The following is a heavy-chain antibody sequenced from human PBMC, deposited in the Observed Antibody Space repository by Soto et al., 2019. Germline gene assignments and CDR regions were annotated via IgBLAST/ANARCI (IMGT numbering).Heavy chain of an antibody. CDR3: TTTYYDFWSGYYYYYYGMDV. D-gene: IGHD3-3*01. J-gene: IGHJ6*02. V-gene: IGHV3-15*07. CDR2: IKSKTYGGTT. Sequence: EVQLVESGGGLVKPGGSLRLSCAASGFTFSNAWMNWVRQAPGKGLEWVGRIKSKTYGGTTDYAAPVKGRFTISRDDSKNTLYLQMNSLKTEDTAVYYCTTTYYDFWSGYYYYYYGMDVWGQGTTVTVSS. CDR1: GFTFSNAW.